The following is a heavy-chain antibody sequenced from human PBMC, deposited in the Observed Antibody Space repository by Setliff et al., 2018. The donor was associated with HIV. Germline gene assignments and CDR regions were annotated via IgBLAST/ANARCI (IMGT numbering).Heavy chain of an antibody. D-gene: IGHD1-26*01. CDR2: IIPMFGTR. CDR1: GGTFSSYA. J-gene: IGHJ3*02. Sequence: SVKVSCKASGGTFSSYAINWVRQAPGHGLEWMGGIIPMFGTRNYAQKFQGRVTITTDESTSTAYMELSSLRSEDTALYYCARGQSQGYAYSGSYGAFDIWGQGTMVTVSS. CDR3: ARGQSQGYAYSGSYGAFDI. V-gene: IGHV1-69*05.